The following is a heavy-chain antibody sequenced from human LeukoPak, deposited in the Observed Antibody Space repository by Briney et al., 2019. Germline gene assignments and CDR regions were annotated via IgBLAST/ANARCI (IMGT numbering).Heavy chain of an antibody. Sequence: PGGSLRPSCAASGFTFSSHAMNWVRQAPGKGLEWVSVIRGSGDYIYYADSVKGRFTISRDNSKNTLYLQMNSLSAEDTAVYYCAKGDRIAAAGTVMDYWGQGTLVTVSS. J-gene: IGHJ4*02. V-gene: IGHV3-23*01. CDR1: GFTFSSHA. D-gene: IGHD6-13*01. CDR2: IRGSGDYI. CDR3: AKGDRIAAAGTVMDY.